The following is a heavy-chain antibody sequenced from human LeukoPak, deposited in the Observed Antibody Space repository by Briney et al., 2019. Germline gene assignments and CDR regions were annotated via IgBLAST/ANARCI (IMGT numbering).Heavy chain of an antibody. V-gene: IGHV3-74*01. CDR3: ASLTNYDFWSGTVDY. CDR1: GFTFSSYW. CDR2: INSDGSST. Sequence: GGSLRLSCAASGFTFSSYWMHWVRQAPGKGLVWVSRINSDGSSTSYADSVKGRFTISRDNAKNTLYLQMNSLRAEDTAVYYCASLTNYDFWSGTVDYWGQGTLVTVSS. J-gene: IGHJ4*02. D-gene: IGHD3-3*01.